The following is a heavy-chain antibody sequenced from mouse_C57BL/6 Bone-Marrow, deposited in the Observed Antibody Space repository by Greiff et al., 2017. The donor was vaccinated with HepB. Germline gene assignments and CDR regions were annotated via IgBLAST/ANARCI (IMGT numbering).Heavy chain of an antibody. J-gene: IGHJ4*01. CDR3: VRQLRYYAMDY. CDR2: IRSKSNNYAT. Sequence: EVKLMESGGGLVQPKGSLKLSCAASGFSFNTYAMNWVRQAPGKGLEWVARIRSKSNNYATYYADSVKDRFTISRDDSESMLYLQMNNLKTEDTAMYYCVRQLRYYAMDYWGQGTSVTVSS. V-gene: IGHV10-1*01. CDR1: GFSFNTYA.